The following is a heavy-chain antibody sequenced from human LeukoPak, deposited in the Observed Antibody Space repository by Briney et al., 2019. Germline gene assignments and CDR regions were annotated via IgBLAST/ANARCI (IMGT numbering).Heavy chain of an antibody. D-gene: IGHD5-12*01. V-gene: IGHV3-23*01. J-gene: IGHJ4*02. CDR2: ICGSSGST. Sequence: GGSLRLSCAASGFTFSSYAMSWVRQAPGKGLEWVSAICGSSGSTYYADSVKGRYTISRDNSKNTLYMQMNSLRAEDTAVYYCAKGGYDFHYFDYWGQGTLVTVSS. CDR1: GFTFSSYA. CDR3: AKGGYDFHYFDY.